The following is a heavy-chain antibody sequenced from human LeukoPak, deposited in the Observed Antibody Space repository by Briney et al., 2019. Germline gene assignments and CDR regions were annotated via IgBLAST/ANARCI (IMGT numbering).Heavy chain of an antibody. CDR1: GDSVGSSVSGNSR. CDR3: VRDFDDGNYALRY. J-gene: IGHJ4*02. Sequence: SETLSLTCAVSGDSVGSSVSGNSRWNWVRQTPGKGLEWLGEIYRSGGTHYNPALRRRVTMSLDRSKNHLSLNVRSVTAADTAVYYCVRDFDDGNYALRYWGQGTLVTVSS. V-gene: IGHV4-4*02. D-gene: IGHD4-17*01. CDR2: IYRSGGT.